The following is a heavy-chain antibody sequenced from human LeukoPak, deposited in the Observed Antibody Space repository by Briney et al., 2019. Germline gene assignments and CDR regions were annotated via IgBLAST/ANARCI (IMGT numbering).Heavy chain of an antibody. CDR1: GAPISRFY. D-gene: IGHD6-19*01. J-gene: IGHJ4*01. CDR3: VQTTGWPGFDY. Sequence: SETLSLICTASGAPISRFYWNWVRQPPGKGLEWIGNIYNGVPTFFNPSLKSRVTLSVDTSKTQFSLQLASVTAADTAVYYCVQTTGWPGFDYWGHGILVTVSS. CDR2: IYNGVPT. V-gene: IGHV4-4*09.